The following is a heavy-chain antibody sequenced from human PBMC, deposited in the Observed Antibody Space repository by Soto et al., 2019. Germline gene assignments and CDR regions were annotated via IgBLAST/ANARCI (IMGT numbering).Heavy chain of an antibody. CDR2: ISWNSATI. J-gene: IGHJ4*02. CDR1: GFTFDHYA. CDR3: AKERDSSFSVVIWDY. V-gene: IGHV3-9*01. D-gene: IGHD3-22*01. Sequence: GGSLRLSCTASGFTFDHYAMHWVRQAPGKGLEWVSSISWNSATIDYADSVKGRFTISRDSAKNSLYLQMSSLRAEDTALYYCAKERDSSFSVVIWDYWGQGTLVSDSS.